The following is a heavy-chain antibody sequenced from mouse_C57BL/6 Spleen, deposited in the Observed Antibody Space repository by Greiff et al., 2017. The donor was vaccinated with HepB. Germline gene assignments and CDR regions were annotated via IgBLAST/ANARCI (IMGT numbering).Heavy chain of an antibody. CDR1: GFTFSDYG. J-gene: IGHJ4*01. D-gene: IGHD2-3*01. CDR2: ISSGSSTI. Sequence: EVHLVESGGGLVKPGGSLKLSCAASGFTFSDYGMHWVRQAPEKGLEWVAYISSGSSTIYYADTVKGRFTISRDNAKNTLFLQMTSLRSEDTAMYYCANGYWYAMDYWGQGTSVTVSS. CDR3: ANGYWYAMDY. V-gene: IGHV5-17*01.